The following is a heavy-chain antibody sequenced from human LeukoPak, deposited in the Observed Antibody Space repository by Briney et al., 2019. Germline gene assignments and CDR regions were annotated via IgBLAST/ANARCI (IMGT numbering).Heavy chain of an antibody. CDR1: GFTFSDYG. J-gene: IGHJ6*03. Sequence: GRSLRLSCAASGFTFSDYGMHWVRQAPGKGLEWVAVIWHDGSNKYYADSVQGRFTISRDSSKNTLYLQMNSLRAEDTAVYYCAKDGDAGTSYYFYYIDVWGKGTTVTVSS. CDR2: IWHDGSNK. V-gene: IGHV3-33*06. D-gene: IGHD7-27*01. CDR3: AKDGDAGTSYYFYYIDV.